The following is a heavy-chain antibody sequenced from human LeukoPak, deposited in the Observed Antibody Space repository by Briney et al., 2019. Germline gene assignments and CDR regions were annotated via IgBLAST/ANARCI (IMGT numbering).Heavy chain of an antibody. CDR3: ARDPGGDWFDP. Sequence: GGSLRLSCAASGFTFSSYTMNWVRQAPGKGLEWVSYISSSSSTIYYADSVKGRFTISRDNSKNMLYLQMNNLRAEDTAVYYCARDPGGDWFDPWGQGTLVTVSS. J-gene: IGHJ5*02. V-gene: IGHV3-48*01. D-gene: IGHD3-10*01. CDR1: GFTFSSYT. CDR2: ISSSSSTI.